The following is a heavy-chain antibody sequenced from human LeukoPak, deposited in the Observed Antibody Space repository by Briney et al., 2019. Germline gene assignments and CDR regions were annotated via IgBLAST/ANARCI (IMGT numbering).Heavy chain of an antibody. Sequence: GGSLRLSCAASGFTFSSYWMHWVRQAPGKGLVWVSRINSAGRSSNYADSVKGRFTISRDNAKNTLYLLMNSLRAEDTAVYYCAREHYDSSGGGYFDYWGRGTLVTVSS. CDR3: AREHYDSSGGGYFDY. CDR1: GFTFSSYW. CDR2: INSAGRSS. J-gene: IGHJ4*02. D-gene: IGHD3-22*01. V-gene: IGHV3-74*01.